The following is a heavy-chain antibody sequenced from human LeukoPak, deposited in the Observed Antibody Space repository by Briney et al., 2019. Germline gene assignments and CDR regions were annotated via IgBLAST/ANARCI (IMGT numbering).Heavy chain of an antibody. J-gene: IGHJ6*03. CDR1: GGSFSGYY. D-gene: IGHD3-10*01. V-gene: IGHV4-34*01. CDR2: INHSGST. CDR3: ARDYGSGSYVYMDV. Sequence: SETLSLTCAVYGGSFSGYYWSWIRQPPGKGLEWIGEINHSGSTNYNPSLKSRVTISVDTSKNQFSLKLSSVTAADTAVYYCARDYGSGSYVYMDVWGKGTTVTVSS.